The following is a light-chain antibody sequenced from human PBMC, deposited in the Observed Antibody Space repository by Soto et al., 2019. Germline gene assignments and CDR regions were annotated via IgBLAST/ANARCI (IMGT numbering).Light chain of an antibody. V-gene: IGKV3-11*01. Sequence: EIVLTQSPATLPLSPGERATLSCRASQSVSSYLAWDQQKPGQDPRLLIYDASNRATRIPARISGSGTGTDFTLPIGRLEPEDFAVYCCQQRSQRPYTFDQGTKLEIK. CDR3: QQRSQRPYT. CDR2: DAS. CDR1: QSVSSY. J-gene: IGKJ2*01.